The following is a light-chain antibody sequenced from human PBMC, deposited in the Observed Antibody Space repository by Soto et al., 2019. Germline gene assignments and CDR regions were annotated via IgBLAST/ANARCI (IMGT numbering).Light chain of an antibody. CDR1: QSVSSY. Sequence: EKVMTQSPATLSVSPGERATLSCRASQSVSSYLAWYQQKPGQAPRLLIYDASTRATGVPARFSGSGSGTEFTLTISSRQSEDLAVYYCQQYDDWPETFGQGTKVEIK. J-gene: IGKJ1*01. CDR2: DAS. CDR3: QQYDDWPET. V-gene: IGKV3-15*01.